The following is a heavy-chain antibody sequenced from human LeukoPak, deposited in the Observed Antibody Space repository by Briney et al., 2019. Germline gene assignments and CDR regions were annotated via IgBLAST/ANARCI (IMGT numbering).Heavy chain of an antibody. V-gene: IGHV4-34*01. CDR3: ARGGEYYDILTGYYVYYYYMDV. J-gene: IGHJ6*03. Sequence: KSSETLSLTCAVYGGSFSGYYWSWIRQPPGKGLEWIGEINHSGTTNYNSSLKSRVTISIDMSKNQFSLKLSSVTAADTAVYYCARGGEYYDILTGYYVYYYYMDVWGKGTTVTVSS. CDR1: GGSFSGYY. D-gene: IGHD3-9*01. CDR2: INHSGTT.